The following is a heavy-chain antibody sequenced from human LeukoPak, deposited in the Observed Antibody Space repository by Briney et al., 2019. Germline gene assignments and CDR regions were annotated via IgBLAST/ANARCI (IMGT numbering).Heavy chain of an antibody. CDR1: GGSFSGYY. D-gene: IGHD3-3*01. CDR2: INHSGST. Sequence: SETLSLTCAVYGGSFSGYYWSWIRQPPGKGLEWIGEINHSGSTNYNPSLKSRVTISVDTSKNQFSLKLSSVTAADTAVYYCAGSIDFWKAFDIWGQGTMVTVSS. CDR3: AGSIDFWKAFDI. V-gene: IGHV4-34*01. J-gene: IGHJ3*02.